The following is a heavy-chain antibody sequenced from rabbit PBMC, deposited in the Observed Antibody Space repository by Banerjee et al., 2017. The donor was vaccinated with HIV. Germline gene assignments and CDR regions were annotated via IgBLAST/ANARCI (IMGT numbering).Heavy chain of an antibody. CDR3: ARDTGGAGYGL. Sequence: QQQLEESGGGLVKPGGILTLTCNAAGIVLSSSYWICWVRQAPGKGLEWIACIYAGSSGSTYYTSWAKGRITISKTSSTTVTLQMTSLTAADSATYFCARDTGGAGYGLWGPGTLATVS. V-gene: IGHV1S45*01. J-gene: IGHJ4*01. CDR2: IYAGSSGST. CDR1: GIVLSSSYW. D-gene: IGHD6-1*01.